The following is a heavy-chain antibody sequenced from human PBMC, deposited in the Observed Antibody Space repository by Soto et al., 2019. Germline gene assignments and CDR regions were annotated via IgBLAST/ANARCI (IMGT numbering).Heavy chain of an antibody. CDR1: GGTFSSYA. CDR2: IIPIFGTA. V-gene: IGHV1-69*06. CDR3: AREGFDANNRVIFDY. D-gene: IGHD1-20*01. Sequence: ASVKVSCKASGGTFSSYAISWVRQAPGQGLEWMGGIIPIFGTANYAQKFQGRVTITADKSTSTAYMELSSLRSEDTAVYYCAREGFDANNRVIFDYWGQGTLVTVSS. J-gene: IGHJ4*02.